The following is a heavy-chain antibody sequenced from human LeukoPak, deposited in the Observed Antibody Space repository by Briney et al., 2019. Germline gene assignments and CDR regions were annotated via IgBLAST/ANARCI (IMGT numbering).Heavy chain of an antibody. D-gene: IGHD2-15*01. CDR3: ASIAAKS. J-gene: IGHJ4*02. CDR2: IYYTGNT. Sequence: SETLSLTCTVSGDSITSSYWSWIRQPPGKGLEWIGYIYYTGNTNDNPSLKSRVTVSMDTSKNQFSLKLTSVTAADTAVYYCASIAAKSWGQGTLVTVSS. V-gene: IGHV4-59*08. CDR1: GDSITSSY.